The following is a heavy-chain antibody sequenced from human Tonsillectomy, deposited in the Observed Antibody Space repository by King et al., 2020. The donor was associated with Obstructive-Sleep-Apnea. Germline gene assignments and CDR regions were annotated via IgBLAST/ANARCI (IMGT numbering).Heavy chain of an antibody. CDR3: ARVYVSTSSGGHPDY. CDR1: GFTFSHYA. D-gene: IGHD6-6*01. J-gene: IGHJ4*02. CDR2: ISYDGSNK. Sequence: VQLVESGGGVVQPGMSLRLSCAASGFTFSHYAMHWVRQAPGKGLEWVAVISYDGSNKYYADSVKGRFTISRDNFKNTLYLQMNSLKVEDTAVYYCARVYVSTSSGGHPDYWGQGTLVTVSS. V-gene: IGHV3-30-3*01.